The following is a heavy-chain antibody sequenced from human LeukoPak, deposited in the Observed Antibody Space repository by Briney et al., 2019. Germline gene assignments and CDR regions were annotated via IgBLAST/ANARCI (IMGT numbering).Heavy chain of an antibody. Sequence: SETLSLTCTVSGGSISSYYWSWIRQPPGKGLEWIGYIYYSGSTNYNPSLKSRVTISVDTSKNQFSLKLSSVTAADTAVYYCAREAGDYGAQGSFDYWGQGTLVTVSS. D-gene: IGHD4-17*01. J-gene: IGHJ4*02. CDR2: IYYSGST. CDR1: GGSISSYY. CDR3: AREAGDYGAQGSFDY. V-gene: IGHV4-59*01.